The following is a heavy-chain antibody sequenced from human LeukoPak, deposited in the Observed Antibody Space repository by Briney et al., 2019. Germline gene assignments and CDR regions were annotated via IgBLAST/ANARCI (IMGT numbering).Heavy chain of an antibody. V-gene: IGHV1-69*13. J-gene: IGHJ5*02. CDR1: GGTFSSYA. CDR3: TRAAYCSSTSCSDGDWFDP. CDR2: IIPIFGTA. D-gene: IGHD2-2*01. Sequence: SVKVSCKASGGTFSSYAISWVRQAPGQGLEWMGGIIPIFGTANYGQKFQGSVMITADESTSTAYMELSSLRSEDTAVYYCTRAAYCSSTSCSDGDWFDPWGQGTLATVSS.